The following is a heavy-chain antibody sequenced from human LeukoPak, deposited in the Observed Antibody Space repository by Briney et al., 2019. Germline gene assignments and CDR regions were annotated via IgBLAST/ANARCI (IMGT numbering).Heavy chain of an antibody. CDR3: ASTTGNDFWSGYYALYYYGMDV. J-gene: IGHJ6*02. Sequence: GASVKVSCKASGGTFSSYAISWVRQAPGQGLEWMGRIIPILGIANYAQKFQGRVTITADKSTSTAYMELSSLRSEDTAVYYCASTTGNDFWSGYYALYYYGMDVWGQGATVTVSS. D-gene: IGHD3-3*01. V-gene: IGHV1-69*04. CDR1: GGTFSSYA. CDR2: IIPILGIA.